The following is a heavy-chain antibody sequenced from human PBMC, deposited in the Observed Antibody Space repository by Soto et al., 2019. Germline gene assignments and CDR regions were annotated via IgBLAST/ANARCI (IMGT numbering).Heavy chain of an antibody. J-gene: IGHJ3*02. CDR1: GGSINSADYY. V-gene: IGHV4-30-4*01. Sequence: QVQLQESGPGLVKPSQTLSVTCTVSGGSINSADYYWSWIRQPPGKALEWIGYIYYIGTSYYNPSLKSGVTRSLDTSKNQFSLKLSSVTAADTAVYYCAGGGTSMIVVAPGAFDIWGQGTMVTVSS. CDR2: IYYIGTS. D-gene: IGHD3-22*01. CDR3: AGGGTSMIVVAPGAFDI.